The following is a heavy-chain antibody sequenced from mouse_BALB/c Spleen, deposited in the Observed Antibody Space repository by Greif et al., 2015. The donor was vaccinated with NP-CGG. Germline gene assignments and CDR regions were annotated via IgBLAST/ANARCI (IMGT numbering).Heavy chain of an antibody. CDR2: ISNGGGST. Sequence: VQLKESGGGLVQPGGSLKLSCAASGFTFSSYTMSWVRQTPEKRLEWVAYISNGGGSTYYPDTVKGRFTISRDNAKNTLYMQMSSLKSEDTAMYYCARQREEGFDYWGQGTTLTVSS. CDR3: ARQREEGFDY. V-gene: IGHV5-12-2*01. J-gene: IGHJ2*01. CDR1: GFTFSSYT.